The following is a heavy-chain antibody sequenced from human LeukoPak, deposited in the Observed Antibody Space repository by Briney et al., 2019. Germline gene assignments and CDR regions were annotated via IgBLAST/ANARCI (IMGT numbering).Heavy chain of an antibody. Sequence: ASVKLSCKACGYTFTSYYMHWVRQAPGQGLEWMGIINPSGGSTSYAQKFQGRVSMTRDTSVTTAYMELSSLTSEDTAIYYCARRFRFNFWSGSYTHVYWFDPWGQGTLVTVS. CDR1: GYTFTSYY. D-gene: IGHD3-3*01. CDR2: INPSGGST. V-gene: IGHV1-46*01. J-gene: IGHJ5*02. CDR3: ARRFRFNFWSGSYTHVYWFDP.